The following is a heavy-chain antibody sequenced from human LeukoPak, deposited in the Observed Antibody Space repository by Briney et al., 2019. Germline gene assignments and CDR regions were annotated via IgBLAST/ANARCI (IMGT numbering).Heavy chain of an antibody. J-gene: IGHJ4*02. D-gene: IGHD6-13*01. Sequence: PSETLSLTCTVSGGSISSSTYYWGWIRQPAGKGLEWIGRIYTSGSTNYNPSFKSRVTMSVDTSKNQFSLKLSSVTAADTAVYYCARVISRLIAADGPGFDYWGQGTLVTVSS. CDR2: IYTSGST. CDR1: GGSISSSTYY. V-gene: IGHV4-61*02. CDR3: ARVISRLIAADGPGFDY.